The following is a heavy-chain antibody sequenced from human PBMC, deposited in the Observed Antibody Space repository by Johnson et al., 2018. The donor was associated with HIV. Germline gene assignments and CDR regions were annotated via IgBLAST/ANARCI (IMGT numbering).Heavy chain of an antibody. Sequence: QVQLVESGGGVVQPGGSLRLSCAASGFTFSSYGMHWVRQAPGKGLEWVAFIRYDGRNKYYPDSVKGRFTISRDNSKYTLYLHMNSLRAEDTAVYYCAKLGGEDGFDIWDQGTMVTVSS. CDR1: GFTFSSYG. CDR3: AKLGGEDGFDI. CDR2: IRYDGRNK. D-gene: IGHD2-21*01. J-gene: IGHJ3*02. V-gene: IGHV3-30*02.